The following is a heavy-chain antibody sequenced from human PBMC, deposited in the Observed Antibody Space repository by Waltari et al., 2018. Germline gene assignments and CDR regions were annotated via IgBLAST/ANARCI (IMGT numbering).Heavy chain of an antibody. CDR3: ARDRVSSYRSGGYYYYGMDV. CDR2: INPNSGGT. D-gene: IGHD6-6*01. J-gene: IGHJ6*02. CDR1: GYTFTGYY. V-gene: IGHV1-2*02. Sequence: QVQLVQSGAEVKKPGASVKVSCKASGYTFTGYYMHWVRQAPGQGLEWMGWINPNSGGTNYAQKFQGRVTMTRDTSISTAYMELSRLRSDDTAVYYCARDRVSSYRSGGYYYYGMDVWGQGTTVTVSS.